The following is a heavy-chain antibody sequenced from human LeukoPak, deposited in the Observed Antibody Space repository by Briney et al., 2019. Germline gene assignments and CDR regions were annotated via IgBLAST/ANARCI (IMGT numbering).Heavy chain of an antibody. CDR3: ASDHCSSTSCYVRWFDP. CDR1: GGSFSGYY. J-gene: IGHJ5*02. CDR2: INHSGST. V-gene: IGHV4-34*01. Sequence: SETLSLTCAVYGGSFSGYYWSWIRQPPGKGLEWIGEINHSGSTNYNPSLKSRVTISVDTSKNQFSLKLSSVTAADTAVYYCASDHCSSTSCYVRWFDPWGQGTLVTVSS. D-gene: IGHD2-2*01.